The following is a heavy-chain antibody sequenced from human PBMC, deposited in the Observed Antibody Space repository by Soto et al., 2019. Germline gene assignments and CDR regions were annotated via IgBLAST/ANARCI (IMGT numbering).Heavy chain of an antibody. D-gene: IGHD3-10*01. Sequence: QVQLVQSGAEVKKPGSSVKVSCKASGGTFSSYTISWVRQAPGQGLEWRGRIIPILGIANYAQKFQGRVTITANKSTSTAYMELSSLRSEDTAVYYCARDYHYGSGSPPVDNWFDPWGQGTLVTVSS. J-gene: IGHJ5*02. CDR2: IIPILGIA. CDR3: ARDYHYGSGSPPVDNWFDP. V-gene: IGHV1-69*08. CDR1: GGTFSSYT.